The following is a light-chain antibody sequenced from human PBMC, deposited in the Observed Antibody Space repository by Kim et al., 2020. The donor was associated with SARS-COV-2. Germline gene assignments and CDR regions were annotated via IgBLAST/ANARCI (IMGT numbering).Light chain of an antibody. J-gene: IGKJ2*02. CDR2: DAS. CDR3: QQYGSSPCT. Sequence: LSPGERATLSCWASQSVSSNYLAWYQQKPGQAPRLLIYDASSRATGIPDRFSGGGSGTDFTLTISRLEPDDFAVYYCQQYGSSPCTFGQGTKLEI. V-gene: IGKV3-20*01. CDR1: QSVSSNY.